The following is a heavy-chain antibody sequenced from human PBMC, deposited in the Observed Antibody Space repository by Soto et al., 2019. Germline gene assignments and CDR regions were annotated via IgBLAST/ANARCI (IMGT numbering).Heavy chain of an antibody. Sequence: QVQLVASGGGLVTPGGSLRLSCAASGFAFSDYYMSWIRQAPGKGLDLVSYISKSSSVIYYADSVKGRFTISRDNSKKSLYLQMNSLRADDTAVYYCARDDYGMDVWGQGTTVAVSS. J-gene: IGHJ6*02. CDR3: ARDDYGMDV. CDR2: ISKSSSVI. CDR1: GFAFSDYY. V-gene: IGHV3-11*01.